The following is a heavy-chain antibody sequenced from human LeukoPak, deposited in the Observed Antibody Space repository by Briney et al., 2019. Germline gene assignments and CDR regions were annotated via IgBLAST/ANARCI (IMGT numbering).Heavy chain of an antibody. J-gene: IGHJ4*02. D-gene: IGHD6-25*01. CDR3: ARGGWGAAGGYFDY. CDR2: TYYRSKWYN. Sequence: SQTLSLTCAISGDSVSSNSAAWNWIRQSPSRGLEWLGRTYYRSKWYNDYAVSVRSRITINPDTSKNQFSLKLSSVTAADTAVYYCARGGWGAAGGYFDYWGQGTLVTVSS. CDR1: GDSVSSNSAA. V-gene: IGHV6-1*01.